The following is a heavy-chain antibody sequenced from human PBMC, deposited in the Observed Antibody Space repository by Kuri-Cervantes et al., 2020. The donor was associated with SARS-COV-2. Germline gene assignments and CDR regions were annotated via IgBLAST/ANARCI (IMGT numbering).Heavy chain of an antibody. D-gene: IGHD3-22*01. CDR1: GGSISSSSYY. CDR3: ARDYYDSSGYFGY. V-gene: IGHV4-39*07. J-gene: IGHJ4*02. CDR2: IYHSGST. Sequence: SETLSLTCTVSGGSISSSSYYWGWIRQPPGKGLEWIGSIYHSGSTYYNPSLKSRVTISVDTSKNQFSLKLSSVTAADTAVYYCARDYYDSSGYFGYWGQGTLVTVSS.